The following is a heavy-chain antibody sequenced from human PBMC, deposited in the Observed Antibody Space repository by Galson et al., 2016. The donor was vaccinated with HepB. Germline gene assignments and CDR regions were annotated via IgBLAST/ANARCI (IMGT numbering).Heavy chain of an antibody. D-gene: IGHD3-9*01. V-gene: IGHV3-30-3*01. CDR3: ARDRRRYFDWFVL. CDR1: GFTFSSYA. Sequence: SLRLSCAASGFTFSSYAMHWVRQAPGKGLEWVAVISYDGSNKYYADSVKGRFTIPRDNSKNTLYLQMNSLRAEDTAVYYCARDRRRYFDWFVLWGQGTLVTVSS. CDR2: ISYDGSNK. J-gene: IGHJ4*02.